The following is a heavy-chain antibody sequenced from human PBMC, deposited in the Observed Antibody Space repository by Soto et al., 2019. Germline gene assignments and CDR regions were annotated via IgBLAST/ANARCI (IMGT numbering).Heavy chain of an antibody. CDR3: AKDREGDCTDTSCLYYFDL. V-gene: IGHV3-23*01. J-gene: IGHJ4*02. CDR1: GFTFRGCA. Sequence: PGGSLRLSCAGSGFTFRGCAMNWVRQAPGKGLEWLATISNSGSTYYADFVKGRFTISRDTAQNTLYLQMNSLRADDTAVYYCAKDREGDCTDTSCLYYFDLWGQGALVTAPQ. CDR2: ISNSGST. D-gene: IGHD2-2*01.